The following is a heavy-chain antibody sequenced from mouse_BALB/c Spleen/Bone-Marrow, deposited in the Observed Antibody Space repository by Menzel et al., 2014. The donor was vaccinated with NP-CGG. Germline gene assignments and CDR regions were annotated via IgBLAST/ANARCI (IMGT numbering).Heavy chain of an antibody. J-gene: IGHJ4*01. CDR2: IYPGNVNT. V-gene: IGHV1S56*01. CDR1: GYTFTSYY. CDR3: ARGEAPSFYAMDY. D-gene: IGHD3-1*01. Sequence: VKLQESGPELVKPGASVRISCKASGYTFTSYYIHWVKRRPGQGLEWIGWIYPGNVNTKYNEKFKGKATLTADKSSSTAYMQLSSLTSEDSAVYFCARGEAPSFYAMDYWGQGTSVTVSS.